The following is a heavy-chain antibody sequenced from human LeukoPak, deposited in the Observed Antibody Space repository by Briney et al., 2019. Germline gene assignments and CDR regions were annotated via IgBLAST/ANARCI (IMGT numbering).Heavy chain of an antibody. CDR3: ARAFS. CDR1: GFSLSSQW. CDR2: IKGDGSQK. Sequence: AGGSLRLSCAASGFSLSSQWMSWVRQAPGKGPEWVANIKGDGSQKSYVDSVKGRFTISRDNAKNSLYLQMNSLRAEDTAVYYCARAFSWGQGTLVTVSS. V-gene: IGHV3-7*01. D-gene: IGHD3-16*01. J-gene: IGHJ5*02.